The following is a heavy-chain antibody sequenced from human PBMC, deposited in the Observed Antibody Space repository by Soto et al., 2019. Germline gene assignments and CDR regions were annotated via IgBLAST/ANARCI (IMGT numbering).Heavy chain of an antibody. CDR2: ISAYNGNT. CDR1: GYTFTSYG. V-gene: IGHV1-18*01. D-gene: IGHD5-18*01. CDR3: ARDRWDTAMGGMDV. J-gene: IGHJ6*02. Sequence: ASVKVSCKASGYTFTSYGISWVRQAPGQGLEWMGWISAYNGNTNYAQKLQGRVTMTTDTSTSTAYMELRSLRSDDTAVYYCARDRWDTAMGGMDVWGRGTTVTVSS.